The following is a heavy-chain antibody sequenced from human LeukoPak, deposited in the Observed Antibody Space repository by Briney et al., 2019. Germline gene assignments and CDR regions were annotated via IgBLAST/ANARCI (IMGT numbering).Heavy chain of an antibody. Sequence: SETLSLTCAVYGGSFSGYYWSWIRQPPGKGLEWIGEINHSGSTNYNPSLKSRVTISVDTSKNQFSLKLSSVTAADTAVYYCARAGAGFSAAGTPLELYYYYGMDVWGQGTTVTVSS. CDR3: ARAGAGFSAAGTPLELYYYYGMDV. CDR2: INHSGST. J-gene: IGHJ6*02. V-gene: IGHV4-34*01. D-gene: IGHD6-13*01. CDR1: GGSFSGYY.